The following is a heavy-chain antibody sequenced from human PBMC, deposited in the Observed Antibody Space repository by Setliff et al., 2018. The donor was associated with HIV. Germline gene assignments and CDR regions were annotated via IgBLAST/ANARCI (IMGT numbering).Heavy chain of an antibody. CDR1: GYTFSSYS. CDR3: ARDVDVYDILTGYHFDY. Sequence: ASVKVSCKTSGYTFSSYSLHWVRQGPGQGLEWMGIITPSGGGRRYAQKFQGRLTMTRDMSTSTVHMDLSSLRPEDTAVYYCARDVDVYDILTGYHFDYWGQGTLVTVSS. D-gene: IGHD3-9*01. V-gene: IGHV1-46*01. CDR2: ITPSGGGR. J-gene: IGHJ4*02.